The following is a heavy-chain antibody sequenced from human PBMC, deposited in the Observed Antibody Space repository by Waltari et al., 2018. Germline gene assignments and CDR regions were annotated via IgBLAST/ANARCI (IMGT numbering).Heavy chain of an antibody. V-gene: IGHV1-18*01. J-gene: IGHJ4*02. CDR1: GYTFTSYG. CDR3: ARTDFGVVTTYSFDY. D-gene: IGHD3-3*01. Sequence: QVQLVQSGAEVKKPGASVTVSCKASGYTFTSYGISWVRQAPGQGLEWMGWISAYNGNTNDAQKLQGRVTMTTDTSTSTAYMELRSLRSDDTAVYYCARTDFGVVTTYSFDYWGQGTLVTVSS. CDR2: ISAYNGNT.